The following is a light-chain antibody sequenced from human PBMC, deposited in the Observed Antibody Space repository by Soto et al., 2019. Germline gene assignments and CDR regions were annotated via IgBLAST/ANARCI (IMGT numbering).Light chain of an antibody. CDR3: SSYTSSGTYVV. Sequence: QSALTQPASVSGSPGQSITISCTGTSSDVGGYNYVSWYQQHPGKAPKLMIYDVNNRPSGVSNRFSGSKSGNTASLTISGLQAEDEADYYCSSYTSSGTYVVFGGGTKLTVL. J-gene: IGLJ2*01. V-gene: IGLV2-14*01. CDR2: DVN. CDR1: SSDVGGYNY.